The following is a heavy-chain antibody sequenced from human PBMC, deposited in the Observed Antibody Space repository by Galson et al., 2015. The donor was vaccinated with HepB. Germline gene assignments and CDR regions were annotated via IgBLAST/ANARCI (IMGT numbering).Heavy chain of an antibody. CDR2: ISCSSSYI. D-gene: IGHD2-8*01. Sequence: SLRLSCAASGFTFRSYSMNWVRQAPGKGLEWVSSISCSSSYIYYADSVKGRFTISRDNSKNTLYLQMNSLRAEDTAVYYCAKDGAEDIVLIPIGVPNWFDPWGQGTLVTVSS. CDR3: AKDGAEDIVLIPIGVPNWFDP. J-gene: IGHJ5*02. CDR1: GFTFRSYS. V-gene: IGHV3-21*06.